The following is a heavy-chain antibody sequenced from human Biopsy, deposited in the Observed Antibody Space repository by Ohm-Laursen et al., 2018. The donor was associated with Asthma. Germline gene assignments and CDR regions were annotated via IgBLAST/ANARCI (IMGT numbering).Heavy chain of an antibody. CDR1: GFAVSRDH. CDR2: IYSGGTS. Sequence: SLRLSCTASGFAVSRDHMFWVRQAPGKGLEWVPVIYSGGTSHTADSVRGRFTISRDYSKNTLYLQMHSLRAEDTAVYYCARGDSSNWSHYYFDYWGQGNLVTVSS. J-gene: IGHJ4*02. CDR3: ARGDSSNWSHYYFDY. D-gene: IGHD3-22*01. V-gene: IGHV3-53*01.